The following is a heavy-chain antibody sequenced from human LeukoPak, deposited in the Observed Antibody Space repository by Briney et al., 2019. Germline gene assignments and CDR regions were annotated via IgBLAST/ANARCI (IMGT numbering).Heavy chain of an antibody. CDR3: AKDEGEGSSAFDP. CDR1: GFTFRSYG. D-gene: IGHD6-6*01. Sequence: GGSLRLSCAASGFTFRSYGMHWVRQAPGKGLEWVAVISYDGSNKYYADSVKGRFTISRDNSKNTLYLQMNSLRAEDTAVYYCAKDEGEGSSAFDPWGQGTLVTVSS. J-gene: IGHJ5*02. CDR2: ISYDGSNK. V-gene: IGHV3-30*18.